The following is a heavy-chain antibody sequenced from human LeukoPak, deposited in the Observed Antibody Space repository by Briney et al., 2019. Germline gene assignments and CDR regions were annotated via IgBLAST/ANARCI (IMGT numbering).Heavy chain of an antibody. CDR1: GYTFTGYD. J-gene: IGHJ4*02. Sequence: ASVKVSRKASGYTFTGYDINWVRQATGQGLEWLGWMSPNSGNTGYAQKFQGRVSMTRDTSVNTAYMELSSLRSEDTAVYYCARGPPNWGYDFWGQGTLVTVSS. CDR3: ARGPPNWGYDF. D-gene: IGHD7-27*01. V-gene: IGHV1-8*01. CDR2: MSPNSGNT.